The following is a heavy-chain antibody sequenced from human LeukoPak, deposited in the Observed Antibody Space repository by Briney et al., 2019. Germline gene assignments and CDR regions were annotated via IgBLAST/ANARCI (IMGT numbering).Heavy chain of an antibody. CDR1: GGSFSGYY. CDR2: IYSGGST. J-gene: IGHJ5*02. V-gene: IGHV3-53*01. D-gene: IGHD2-2*01. Sequence: ETLSLTCAVYGGSFSGYYWSWIRQPPGKGLEWVSVIYSGGSTYYADSVKGRFTISRDNSKNTLYLQMNSLRAEDTAVYYCARERYCSSTSCPNWFDPWGQGTLVTVSS. CDR3: ARERYCSSTSCPNWFDP.